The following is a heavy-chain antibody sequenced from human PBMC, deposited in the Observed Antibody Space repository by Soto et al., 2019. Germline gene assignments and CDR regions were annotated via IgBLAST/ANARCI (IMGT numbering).Heavy chain of an antibody. J-gene: IGHJ5*02. D-gene: IGHD1-26*01. CDR1: GGTFSSYA. V-gene: IGHV1-69*01. CDR2: IIPIFGTA. Sequence: QVQLVQSGAEVKKPGSLVKVSCKASGGTFSSYAISWVRQAPGQGLEWMGGIIPIFGTANYAQKFQGRVTITADESTSTAYRELSSLRSEDTAVYYCARVVVGAKRGWWFDPWGQGTLVTVSS. CDR3: ARVVVGAKRGWWFDP.